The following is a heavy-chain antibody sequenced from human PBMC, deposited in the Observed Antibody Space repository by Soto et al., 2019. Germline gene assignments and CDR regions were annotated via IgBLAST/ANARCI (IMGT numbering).Heavy chain of an antibody. D-gene: IGHD6-19*01. J-gene: IGHJ4*02. CDR2: LSGSGTST. V-gene: IGHV3-23*01. Sequence: VGSLRLSCAASGFSFVNYAMNWVRQAPGKGLEWVSGLSGSGTSTYYADSVKGRFTISSDNSRDTLFLQMNSLTADDTAVYYCAKATTNGGWFNPFDSWGQGALVTVSS. CDR3: AKATTNGGWFNPFDS. CDR1: GFSFVNYA.